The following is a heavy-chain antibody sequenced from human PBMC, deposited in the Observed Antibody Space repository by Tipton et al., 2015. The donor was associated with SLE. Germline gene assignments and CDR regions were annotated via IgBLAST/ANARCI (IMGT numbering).Heavy chain of an antibody. CDR1: GGSISSHY. V-gene: IGHV4-59*11. CDR3: AREDYGDSDGAFDI. CDR2: IYYSGST. J-gene: IGHJ3*02. D-gene: IGHD4-17*01. Sequence: LRLSCTVSGGSISSHYWSWIRQPPGKGLEWIGYIYYSGSTNYNPSLKSRVTISVDTSKNQFSLKLSSVTAADTAVYYCAREDYGDSDGAFDIWGQGTMVTVSS.